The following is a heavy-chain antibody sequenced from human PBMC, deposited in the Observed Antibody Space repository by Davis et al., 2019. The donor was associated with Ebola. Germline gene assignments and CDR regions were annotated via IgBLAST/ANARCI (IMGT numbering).Heavy chain of an antibody. CDR2: ISFDGRYN. CDR1: GFAFNDYA. D-gene: IGHD3-3*01. V-gene: IGHV3-30*04. Sequence: PGGSLRLSCEASGFAFNDYAMNWVRQAPGKGLEWLAVISFDGRYNVYAGAVKGRFTISRDNSKNTVNLQMNSLGREDTAVYYCARGKLRLLESPLMDVWGQGTTVTVSS. J-gene: IGHJ6*02. CDR3: ARGKLRLLESPLMDV.